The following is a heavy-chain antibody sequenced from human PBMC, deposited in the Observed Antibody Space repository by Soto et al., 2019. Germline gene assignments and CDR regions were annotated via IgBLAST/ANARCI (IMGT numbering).Heavy chain of an antibody. CDR1: GFTFPSYV. J-gene: IGHJ3*02. CDR3: AKRQLSGGPFHT. V-gene: IGHV3-23*01. Sequence: EVQLLVSGGGLVQPGGSLGLTCAASGFTFPSYVMSWARQAPGKGLEWVSTITGSGDDTYYADSVRGRFTISRDNSKSTLYMDMNSLRAEDTAVYYCAKRQLSGGPFHTWGQGTMVTVSS. CDR2: ITGSGDDT. D-gene: IGHD1-1*01.